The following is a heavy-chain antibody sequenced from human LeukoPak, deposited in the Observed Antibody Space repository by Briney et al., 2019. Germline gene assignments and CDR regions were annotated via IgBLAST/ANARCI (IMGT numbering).Heavy chain of an antibody. Sequence: PGGSLRLSCAASGLTFSNYWMHWVRQAPGKGLVWVSRINSDGSTTSYADSVKGRFTISRDNAKNSLYLQMNSLRAEDAALYYCARGFHDYVWGSYRPYWYFDLWAVAPWSLSPQ. CDR2: INSDGSTT. CDR1: GLTFSNYW. V-gene: IGHV3-74*01. CDR3: ARGFHDYVWGSYRPYWYFDL. J-gene: IGHJ2*01. D-gene: IGHD3-16*02.